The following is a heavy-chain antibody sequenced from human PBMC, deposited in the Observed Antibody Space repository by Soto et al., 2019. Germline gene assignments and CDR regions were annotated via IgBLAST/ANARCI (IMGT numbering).Heavy chain of an antibody. V-gene: IGHV4-39*01. CDR1: GGSISSSSYY. Sequence: SEPLSLTCTVSGGSISSSSYYWGWIRQPPGKGLEWIGSIYYSGSTYYNPSLKSRVTISVDTTKNQFSLKLSSVTAADTAVYYCARVLRFLEWFLGNWFDPWGQGTLVTVSS. D-gene: IGHD3-3*01. CDR2: IYYSGST. J-gene: IGHJ5*02. CDR3: ARVLRFLEWFLGNWFDP.